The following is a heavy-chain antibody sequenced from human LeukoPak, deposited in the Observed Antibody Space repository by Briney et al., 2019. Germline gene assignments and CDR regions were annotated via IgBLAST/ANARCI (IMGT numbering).Heavy chain of an antibody. CDR1: GGSFSGYY. J-gene: IGHJ6*02. Sequence: SETLSLTCAVYGGSFSGYYWSWIRQPPGKGLEWIGEITHSGSTNYHPSLKSRMTILVDTSKNQFSLRLSSVTAADTAVYYCARERGRRHTVVVKEDVWGQGTTVTVSS. V-gene: IGHV4-34*01. D-gene: IGHD2-21*01. CDR3: ARERGRRHTVVVKEDV. CDR2: ITHSGST.